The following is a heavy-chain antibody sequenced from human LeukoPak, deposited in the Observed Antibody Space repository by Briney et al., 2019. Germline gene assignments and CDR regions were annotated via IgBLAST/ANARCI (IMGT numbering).Heavy chain of an antibody. V-gene: IGHV1-18*01. Sequence: ASVKVSCKASGYTFTSYGISWVRQAPGQGLEWMGWISAYNGNTNYAQKFPDRVTMTTNTSTSTAYMELKSLRSDDTAVYYCARDWESYGSGTYYMMRYWGQGTLVTVSS. D-gene: IGHD3-10*01. CDR2: ISAYNGNT. CDR3: ARDWESYGSGTYYMMRY. J-gene: IGHJ4*02. CDR1: GYTFTSYG.